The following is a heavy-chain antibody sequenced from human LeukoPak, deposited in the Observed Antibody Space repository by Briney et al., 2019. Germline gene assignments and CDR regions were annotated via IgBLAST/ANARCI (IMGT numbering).Heavy chain of an antibody. Sequence: ASVKVSCKASVYSFIIYGISWVRQTPGQGLEWMGWISGYNGNTNYAQNLQGRVTMTTDTSTSTAYMELRSLRSDDTAVYYCARGLGVVTAQSEQPKPRYFDLWGRGTQVTVSS. CDR3: ARGLGVVTAQSEQPKPRYFDL. CDR1: VYSFIIYG. J-gene: IGHJ2*01. V-gene: IGHV1-18*01. CDR2: ISGYNGNT. D-gene: IGHD2-21*02.